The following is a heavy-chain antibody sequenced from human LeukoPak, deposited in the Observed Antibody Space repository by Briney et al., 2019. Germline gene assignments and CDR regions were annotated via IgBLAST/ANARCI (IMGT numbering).Heavy chain of an antibody. CDR2: IYPDDSDT. D-gene: IGHD6-25*01. J-gene: IGHJ4*02. CDR3: ARLAAAGGNPYYLDY. V-gene: IGHV5-51*01. CDR1: GYSFTTYW. Sequence: GESLKISCKGSGYSFTTYWIVWVRQMPGKGQEWMGIIYPDDSDTRNSPSFQGQVTISADKSISTAYLQWSSLKASDTAMYYCARLAAAGGNPYYLDYWGQGTQVTVSS.